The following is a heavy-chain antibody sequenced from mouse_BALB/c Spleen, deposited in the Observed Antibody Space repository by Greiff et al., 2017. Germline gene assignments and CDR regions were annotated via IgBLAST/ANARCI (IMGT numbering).Heavy chain of an antibody. D-gene: IGHD2-4*01. V-gene: IGHV5-9-4*01. J-gene: IGHJ4*01. CDR2: ISSGGSYT. CDR1: GFTFSSYA. CDR3: ARDRGYDYDYYYAMDY. Sequence: EVQGVESGGGLVKPGGSLKLSCAASGFTFSSYAMSWVRQSPEKRLEWVAEISSGGSYTYYPDTVTGRFTISRDNAKNTLYLEMSSLRSEDTAMYYCARDRGYDYDYYYAMDYWGQGTPVTVSS.